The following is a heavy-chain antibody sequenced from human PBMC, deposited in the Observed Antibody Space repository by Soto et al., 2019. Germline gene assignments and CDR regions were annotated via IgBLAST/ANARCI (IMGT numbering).Heavy chain of an antibody. V-gene: IGHV3-74*01. Sequence: EVQLVESGGGLVQPGGSLRLSCAASGFTFSSYWMHWVRQAPRKGLVWVSRIYSDGSSTSYADSVKGRFTISRDNAKNTLYLQMNSLRAEDTAVYYCARRRGSSGWKTNFDYWGQGTLVTVSS. D-gene: IGHD6-19*01. CDR2: IYSDGSST. J-gene: IGHJ4*02. CDR1: GFTFSSYW. CDR3: ARRRGSSGWKTNFDY.